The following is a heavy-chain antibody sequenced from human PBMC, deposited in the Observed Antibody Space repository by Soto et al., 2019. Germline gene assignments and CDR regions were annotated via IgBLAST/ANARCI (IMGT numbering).Heavy chain of an antibody. V-gene: IGHV1-8*01. CDR1: GYTFTSYD. CDR3: ARVGIAAGYYYYYMDV. Sequence: ASVKVSCKASGYTFTSYDINWVRQATGQGLEWMGWMNPNSGNTGYAQKFQGRVTMTRNTSISTAYMELSSLRSEDTAVYYCARVGIAAGYYYYYMDVWGKGTTVTVYS. J-gene: IGHJ6*03. CDR2: MNPNSGNT. D-gene: IGHD6-13*01.